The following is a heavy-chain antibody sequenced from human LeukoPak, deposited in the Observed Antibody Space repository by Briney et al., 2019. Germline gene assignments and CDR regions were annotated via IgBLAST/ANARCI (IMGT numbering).Heavy chain of an antibody. CDR2: INPNGGGT. CDR1: GYTFTGYY. CDR3: ASSSSGFFKSPSDYYYYGMDV. J-gene: IGHJ6*02. V-gene: IGHV1-2*06. D-gene: IGHD6-6*01. Sequence: ASVKVSCKASGYTFTGYYIHWVRQAPGQGLEWMGRINPNGGGTNYAQKFQGRVTMTSDTSISTAYMELSRLRSDDTAVYYCASSSSGFFKSPSDYYYYGMDVWGQGTTVTVSS.